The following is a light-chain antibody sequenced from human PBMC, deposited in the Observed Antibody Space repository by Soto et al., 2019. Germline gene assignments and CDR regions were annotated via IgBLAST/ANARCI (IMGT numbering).Light chain of an antibody. CDR3: SSYTTSSPVV. V-gene: IGLV2-14*01. Sequence: QSALTQPASVSGSPGQSITISCTGSSSDVGGYNYVSWYQQHPGKVPKLMIYEVSNRPSGVSTRFSGSKSGNTASLTISGLQAEDEADYYCSSYTTSSPVVFGGGTKVTVL. J-gene: IGLJ2*01. CDR1: SSDVGGYNY. CDR2: EVS.